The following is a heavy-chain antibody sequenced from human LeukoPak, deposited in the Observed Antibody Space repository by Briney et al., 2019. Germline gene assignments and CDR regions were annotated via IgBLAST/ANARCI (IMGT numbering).Heavy chain of an antibody. CDR3: AKIMGHDYGDYSDAFDI. D-gene: IGHD4-17*01. Sequence: GGSLRLSCAVSGFTFSSYAMSWVRQAPGKGLEWVSAISGSGGSTYYADSAKGRFTISRDNPKNTLYLQMNSLRAEDTAVYYCAKIMGHDYGDYSDAFDIWGQGTMVTVSS. J-gene: IGHJ3*02. V-gene: IGHV3-23*01. CDR2: ISGSGGST. CDR1: GFTFSSYA.